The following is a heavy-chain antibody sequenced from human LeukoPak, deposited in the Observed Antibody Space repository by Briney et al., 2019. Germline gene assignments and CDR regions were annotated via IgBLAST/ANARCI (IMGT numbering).Heavy chain of an antibody. CDR2: ISGSGGSS. D-gene: IGHD2-2*01. V-gene: IGHV3-23*01. CDR1: GFTFSSYV. J-gene: IGHJ6*02. CDR3: AKDLRCSSTSCYGMDV. Sequence: GGSLRPSCAASGFTFSSYVMSWVRQAPGKGLEWVSSISGSGGSSYYADSVKGRLTISRDNSKNTLYLQMNSLRAEDTAIYYCAKDLRCSSTSCYGMDVWGQGTTVTVSS.